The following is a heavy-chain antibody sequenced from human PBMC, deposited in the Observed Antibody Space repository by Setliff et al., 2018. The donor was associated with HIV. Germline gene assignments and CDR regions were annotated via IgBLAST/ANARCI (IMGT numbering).Heavy chain of an antibody. V-gene: IGHV4-39*01. J-gene: IGHJ6*03. CDR3: ARHRDPPGTSWIFYYYYMDL. Sequence: SETLSLTCTVSGGSISSSSYYWGWIRQPPGKGLEWIGSIYYSGSTSYNPSLSSRLTISVDTSKNQVSLRLSSVTAADTGVYYCARHRDPPGTSWIFYYYYMDLWGGGTTVTVSS. CDR1: GGSISSSSYY. CDR2: IYYSGST. D-gene: IGHD2-2*01.